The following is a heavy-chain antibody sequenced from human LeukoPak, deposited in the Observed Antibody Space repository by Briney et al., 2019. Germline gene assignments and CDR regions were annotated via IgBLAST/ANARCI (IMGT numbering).Heavy chain of an antibody. CDR3: ARKGPYFDY. J-gene: IGHJ4*02. V-gene: IGHV4-34*01. CDR2: INHSGST. Sequence: PSETLSLTCAVYGGSFSGYYWSWIRQPPGKGLEWIGEINHSGSTNYNPSLKSRVTISVDTSKNQFSLKLSSVTAADTAVYYCARKGPYFDYWGQGTLVTVSS. CDR1: GGSFSGYY.